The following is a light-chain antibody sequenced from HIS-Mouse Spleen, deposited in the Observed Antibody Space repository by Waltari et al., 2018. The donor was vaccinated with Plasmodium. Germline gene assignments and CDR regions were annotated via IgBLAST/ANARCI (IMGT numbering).Light chain of an antibody. CDR2: EDS. V-gene: IGLV3-10*01. CDR3: YSTDSSGNHRV. J-gene: IGLJ3*02. CDR1: ALPTKS. Sequence: SYELTQPPSVSVSPGQPARIPCPGDALPTKSAYWYQQKSGQAPVLVIYEDSKRPSGIPERFSGSSSGTMATLTISGAQVEDEADYYCYSTDSSGNHRVFGGGTKLTVL.